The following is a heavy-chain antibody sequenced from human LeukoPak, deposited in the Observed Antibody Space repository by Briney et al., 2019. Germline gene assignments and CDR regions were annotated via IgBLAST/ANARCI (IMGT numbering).Heavy chain of an antibody. Sequence: PSETLSLTCTVSGGSVTTYFWSWIRQPPGKGLEWVGYISYSGSTNYNPSLKSRVTISGETSKNQFSLKLGSVTAADTAVYYCATLYCTHGVCYFDYWGQGTLVTVSS. CDR2: ISYSGST. J-gene: IGHJ4*02. V-gene: IGHV4-59*08. CDR1: GGSVTTYF. CDR3: ATLYCTHGVCYFDY. D-gene: IGHD2-8*01.